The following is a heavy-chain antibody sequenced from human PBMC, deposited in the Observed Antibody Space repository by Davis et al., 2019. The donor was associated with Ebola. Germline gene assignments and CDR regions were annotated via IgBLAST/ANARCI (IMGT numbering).Heavy chain of an antibody. CDR1: GFTFSSYG. CDR3: ASGPGGYYYYYGMDV. D-gene: IGHD3-16*01. Sequence: GESLKISCAASGFTFSSYGMHWVRQAPGMGLEWVAVIWYDGSNKYYADSVKGRFTISRDNSKNTLYLQMNSLRAEDTAVYYCASGPGGYYYYYGMDVWGQGTTVTVSS. V-gene: IGHV3-33*01. J-gene: IGHJ6*02. CDR2: IWYDGSNK.